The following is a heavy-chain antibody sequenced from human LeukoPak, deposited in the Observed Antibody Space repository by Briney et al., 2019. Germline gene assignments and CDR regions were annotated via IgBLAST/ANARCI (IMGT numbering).Heavy chain of an antibody. CDR2: IYQSGSP. D-gene: IGHD6-13*01. Sequence: SETLSLTCTVSGGSISNGGYYWNWARQPPGKGLEWIGEIYQSGSPNYNPSLKSRVTISIDKSKNQFSLKLSSVTAADTAVYYCARTYGYSNAYYWFDPWGQGTLVTVSS. CDR3: ARTYGYSNAYYWFDP. CDR1: GGSISNGGYY. J-gene: IGHJ5*02. V-gene: IGHV4/OR15-8*01.